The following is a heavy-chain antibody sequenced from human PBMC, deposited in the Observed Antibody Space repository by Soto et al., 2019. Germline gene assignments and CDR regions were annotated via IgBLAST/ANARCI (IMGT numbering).Heavy chain of an antibody. Sequence: EVQLVESGGGLVQPGGSLRLSCAASGFTFSSYWMHWVRQAPGKGLVWVSRINSDGSSTSYADSVKGRFTISRDNAKTTVYLQMNSLRAEATAVYYCAWGGGLNWYFDRWGRGTLVTVSS. J-gene: IGHJ2*01. CDR1: GFTFSSYW. D-gene: IGHD3-16*01. CDR3: AWGGGLNWYFDR. CDR2: INSDGSST. V-gene: IGHV3-74*01.